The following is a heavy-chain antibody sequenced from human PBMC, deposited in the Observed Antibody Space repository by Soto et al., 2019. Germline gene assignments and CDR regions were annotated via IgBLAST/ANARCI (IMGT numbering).Heavy chain of an antibody. CDR3: ARCRARYKEWFPNWFDP. CDR1: GFTLSSYW. J-gene: IGHJ5*02. D-gene: IGHD3-3*01. Sequence: HPGGSLRLSCAASGFTLSSYWMSWVRQAPGKGLEWVANIKQDGSEKHYVDSVKGRFTISRDNAKNSLFLQMNSLRAEDTAVYYCARCRARYKEWFPNWFDPWGQGTLVTVSS. CDR2: IKQDGSEK. V-gene: IGHV3-7*01.